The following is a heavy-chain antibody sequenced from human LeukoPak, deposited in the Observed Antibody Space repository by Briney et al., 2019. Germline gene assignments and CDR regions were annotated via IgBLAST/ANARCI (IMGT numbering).Heavy chain of an antibody. CDR3: ARDYSGGSGWSPGWFDP. J-gene: IGHJ5*02. Sequence: NPSETLSLTCTVSGGSISGHYWTWIRQHPGKGLEWVGYVHHSGSASYNPSLKSRVTISGDTSKNQFSLKLSSVTAADTAVYYCARDYSGGSGWSPGWFDPWGQGTLVTVSS. V-gene: IGHV4-31*03. D-gene: IGHD6-19*01. CDR2: VHHSGSA. CDR1: GGSISGHY.